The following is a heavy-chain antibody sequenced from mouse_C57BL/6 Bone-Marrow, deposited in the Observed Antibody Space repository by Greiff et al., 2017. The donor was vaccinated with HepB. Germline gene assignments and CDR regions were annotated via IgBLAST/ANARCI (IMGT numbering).Heavy chain of an antibody. V-gene: IGHV1-72*01. CDR3: ARLLLRGF. Sequence: VQLLQPGAGLVKPGASVKLSCTASGFTFTSYWMHWVRQSPGRGLEWVGSISPSSGGTYYTDKFKGRVTLTVDKPTSTAYMQMSSLTSEDTAMYYCARLLLRGFWGQGTTLSVSA. CDR1: GFTFTSYW. D-gene: IGHD1-1*01. CDR2: ISPSSGGT. J-gene: IGHJ2*01.